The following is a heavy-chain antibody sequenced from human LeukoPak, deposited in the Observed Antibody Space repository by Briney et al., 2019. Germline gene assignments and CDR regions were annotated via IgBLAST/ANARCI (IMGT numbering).Heavy chain of an antibody. CDR3: ARPGRGKVTRLQY. CDR1: GYSFSSYC. V-gene: IGHV5-51*01. CDR2: IYPGDSET. Sequence: GESLMISCKGSGYSFSSYCMCCVRQMPGKGLEWMGIIYPGDSETRYSPSSQGQVTISADKSISTAFLQWSSLKASDTATYYCARPGRGKVTRLQYWGQGPLVTVTS. J-gene: IGHJ4*02. D-gene: IGHD2-21*02.